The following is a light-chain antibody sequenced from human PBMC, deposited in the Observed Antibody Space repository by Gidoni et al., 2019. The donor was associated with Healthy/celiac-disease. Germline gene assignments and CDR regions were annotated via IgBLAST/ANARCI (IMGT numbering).Light chain of an antibody. CDR3: QQYNNWPPRIT. J-gene: IGKJ4*01. CDR2: GAS. CDR1: QSVSSN. Sequence: DIEITQSPATLSVSPGERATLSCRTSQSVSSNLAWYQQKPGQAPRLLIYGASTRATGIPARFSGSGSGTEFTLTISSLQSEDFAVYYCQQYNNWPPRITFGGGTKVEIK. V-gene: IGKV3-15*01.